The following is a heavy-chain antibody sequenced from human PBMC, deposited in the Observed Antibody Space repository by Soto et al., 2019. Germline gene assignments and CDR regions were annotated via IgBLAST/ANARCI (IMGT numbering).Heavy chain of an antibody. CDR3: ARDGRKELWVEGLNAMDV. D-gene: IGHD5-18*01. V-gene: IGHV1-18*01. Sequence: QIQLVQSGPEVKKPGASVKVSCKASGYTFTTYGISWVRQAPGQGLEWMGWISGYNGQTNYAQKFRGRVTITTDTSTGTAYMEMRSLRSADTATYYCARDGRKELWVEGLNAMDVWGQGTTVTVSS. CDR1: GYTFTTYG. CDR2: ISGYNGQT. J-gene: IGHJ6*02.